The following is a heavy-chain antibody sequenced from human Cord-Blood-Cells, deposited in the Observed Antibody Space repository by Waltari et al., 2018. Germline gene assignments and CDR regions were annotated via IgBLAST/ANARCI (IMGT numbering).Heavy chain of an antibody. CDR1: GFTFSSYW. CDR2: LKQNGSEK. Sequence: EVQLVESGGGLVQPGGSLRLSCAASGFTFSSYWMSWVRQAPGKGLEWVANLKQNGSEKDYVDSVKGRFTISRDNAKNSLYLQMNSLRAEDTAVYYCARDLYSSSWLFDYWGQGTLVTVSS. CDR3: ARDLYSSSWLFDY. J-gene: IGHJ4*02. D-gene: IGHD6-13*01. V-gene: IGHV3-7*01.